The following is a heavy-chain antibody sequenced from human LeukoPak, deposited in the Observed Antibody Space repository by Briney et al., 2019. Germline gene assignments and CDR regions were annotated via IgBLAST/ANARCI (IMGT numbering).Heavy chain of an antibody. D-gene: IGHD3-22*01. Sequence: SETLSLTCTVSGGSISSHYWSWIRQPPGKGLEWIGYIYYSGSTNYNPSLKSRVTISVDTSKNQFSLKLSSVTAADTAVYYCTRSMGAMLVEESDYFDYWGQGTLVTVSS. CDR1: GGSISSHY. J-gene: IGHJ4*02. CDR3: TRSMGAMLVEESDYFDY. V-gene: IGHV4-59*11. CDR2: IYYSGST.